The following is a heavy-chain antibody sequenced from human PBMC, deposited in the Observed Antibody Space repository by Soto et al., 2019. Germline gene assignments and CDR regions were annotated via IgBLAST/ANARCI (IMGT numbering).Heavy chain of an antibody. V-gene: IGHV4-4*02. CDR3: ARVFSSGSGWMYYFGF. CDR1: SDSIAGENW. CDR2: GFPTGGT. Sequence: QVHLQESCPGLVKPSETLSLTCTVSSDSIAGENWWSWVRQPPVLGLSWIAGGFPTGGTNYNPSLKIRVTMEVDTSKNPFALNLISATAADTAVYYCARVFSSGSGWMYYFGFWGQGALVSVSS. J-gene: IGHJ4*02. D-gene: IGHD6-19*01.